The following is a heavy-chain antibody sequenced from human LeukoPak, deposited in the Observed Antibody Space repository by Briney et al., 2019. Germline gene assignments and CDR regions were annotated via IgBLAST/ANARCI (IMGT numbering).Heavy chain of an antibody. J-gene: IGHJ6*03. Sequence: PSETLSLTCTVSGGSITSSSYYRGWIRQPPGKGLQWIGSFYYSGSTYYNPSLKSRVTIYVDTSKNQFSLKLSSVTAADTAVYYCARVGSYGYFPYYYYMDVWGKGTTVTVSS. D-gene: IGHD5-18*01. CDR1: GGSITSSSYY. CDR3: ARVGSYGYFPYYYYMDV. CDR2: FYYSGST. V-gene: IGHV4-39*01.